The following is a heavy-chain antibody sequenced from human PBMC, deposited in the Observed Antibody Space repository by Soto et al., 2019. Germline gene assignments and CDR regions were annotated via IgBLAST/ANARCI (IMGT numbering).Heavy chain of an antibody. V-gene: IGHV4-59*08. J-gene: IGHJ4*02. Sequence: SETLSLTCTVSGGFIISGYWIWIRQPPGQGLEWIGYIYYSGSTNYDPSLKSRVTISVDTSKNQFSLKLSSVTAADTAVYYCARLYGFSGFDYWGQGTLVTVSS. CDR2: IYYSGST. CDR1: GGFIISGY. D-gene: IGHD6-25*01. CDR3: ARLYGFSGFDY.